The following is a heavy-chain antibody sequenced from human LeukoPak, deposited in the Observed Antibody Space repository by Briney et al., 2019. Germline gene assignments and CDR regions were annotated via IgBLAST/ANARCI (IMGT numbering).Heavy chain of an antibody. Sequence: GGSLRLSCAASGFTFSSYSMNWVRQAPGKGLEWVSYISSSSSTIYYADSVKDRFTISRDNAKNSLYLQMDSLRAEDTAVYYCARQGEIDILTGDAFDSWGQGTMVTVSS. D-gene: IGHD3-9*01. V-gene: IGHV3-48*01. CDR2: ISSSSSTI. CDR1: GFTFSSYS. CDR3: ARQGEIDILTGDAFDS. J-gene: IGHJ3*02.